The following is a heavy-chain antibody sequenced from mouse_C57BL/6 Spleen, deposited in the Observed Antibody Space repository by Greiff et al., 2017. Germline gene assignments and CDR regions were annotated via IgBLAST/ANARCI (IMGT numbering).Heavy chain of an antibody. Sequence: QVQLKQPGAELVMPGASVKLSCKASGYTFTSYWMHWVKQRPGQGLEWIGEIDPSDSYTNYNQQFKGKSTLTVDKSSSTAYMQLSSLTSEDSAVYYCARWYYYGSHWYFDVWGTGTTVTVSS. J-gene: IGHJ1*03. CDR2: IDPSDSYT. V-gene: IGHV1-69*01. D-gene: IGHD1-1*01. CDR1: GYTFTSYW. CDR3: ARWYYYGSHWYFDV.